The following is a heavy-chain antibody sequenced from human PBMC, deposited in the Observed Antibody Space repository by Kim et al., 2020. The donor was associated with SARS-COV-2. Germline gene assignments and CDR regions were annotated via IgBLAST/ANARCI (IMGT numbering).Heavy chain of an antibody. CDR1: GGSINNDF. CDR3: ARENTAGSFYFPF. CDR2: ISDSGDT. D-gene: IGHD6-13*01. V-gene: IGHV4-59*13. J-gene: IGHJ4*02. Sequence: SETLSLTCTVSGGSINNDFWSWIRQSPGKGLEWIAYISDSGDTRYNPSLRSRATISLDTSKNQFSLKLTSVAAADTAVYYCARENTAGSFYFPFWGQG.